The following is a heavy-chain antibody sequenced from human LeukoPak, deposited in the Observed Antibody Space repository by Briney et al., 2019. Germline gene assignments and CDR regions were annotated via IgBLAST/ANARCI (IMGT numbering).Heavy chain of an antibody. CDR2: IQYDGSNE. D-gene: IGHD3-16*02. V-gene: IGHV3-30*02. CDR1: GFTFSSYG. J-gene: IGHJ6*03. CDR3: ARVVMDAPPPPHYYYYYYMDV. Sequence: PGGSLRLSCAASGFTFSSYGMHWVRQAPGKGLEWVAYIQYDGSNEQYADTVKGRFSISRDSSKNILYLQMNSLRAEDTAVYYCARVVMDAPPPPHYYYYYYMDVWGKGTTVTTSS.